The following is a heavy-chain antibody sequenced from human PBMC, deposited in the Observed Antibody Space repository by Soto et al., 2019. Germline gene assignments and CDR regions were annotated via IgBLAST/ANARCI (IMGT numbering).Heavy chain of an antibody. CDR2: IFESGST. CDR3: ANTGARRTFDF. V-gene: IGHV4-30-2*01. Sequence: QLQLQESGSGLVKPSQTLSLTCAVSGGSISGGDYSWSWIRQPPGKGLEWIGYIFESGSTYYNPSLKSRVTISIDKSKNQSSLRLNSVTAADTAVYFCANTGARRTFDFWGQGTMVTVSS. CDR1: GGSISGGDYS. J-gene: IGHJ3*01. D-gene: IGHD2-2*02.